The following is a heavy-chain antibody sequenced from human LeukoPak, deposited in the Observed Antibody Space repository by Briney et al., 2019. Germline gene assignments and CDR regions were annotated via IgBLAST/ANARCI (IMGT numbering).Heavy chain of an antibody. CDR1: GFTVSSNY. Sequence: QPGGSLRLSCAASGFTVSSNYMSWVRQAPGKGLEWVSVIYSGGSTYYADSVKGRFTISRDNSKNTLYLQMNSLRAEDTAVYYCARGRYSSGWAFDYWGQGTLVTVSS. V-gene: IGHV3-53*01. CDR2: IYSGGST. CDR3: ARGRYSSGWAFDY. J-gene: IGHJ4*02. D-gene: IGHD6-19*01.